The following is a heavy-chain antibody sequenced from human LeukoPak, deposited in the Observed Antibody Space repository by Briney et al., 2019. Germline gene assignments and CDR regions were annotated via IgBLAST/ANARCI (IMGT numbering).Heavy chain of an antibody. CDR2: ISWNSGSI. J-gene: IGHJ4*02. Sequence: PGGSLRLSCAASGFTFDDYAMHWVRQAPGNGLEWVSGISWNSGSIGYADSVKGRFTISRDNAKNSLYLQMNSLRAEDTALYYCAKDIGGDFDYWGQGTLVTVSS. V-gene: IGHV3-9*01. CDR1: GFTFDDYA. CDR3: AKDIGGDFDY. D-gene: IGHD4-23*01.